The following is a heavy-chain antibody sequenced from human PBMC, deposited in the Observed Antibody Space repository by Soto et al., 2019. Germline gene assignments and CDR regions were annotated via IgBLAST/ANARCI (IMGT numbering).Heavy chain of an antibody. Sequence: QVQLQQWGAGLLKPSETLSLTCAVYGGSFTDYYWTWIRQPPGKGLEWIGEINHSGSTNYNPSLKNRVTISLDTSKNQFSLKVNSVTAADTAVYFCARVRARLLSHAFDFWGRGTLVTVSS. CDR3: ARVRARLLSHAFDF. D-gene: IGHD3-16*02. J-gene: IGHJ3*01. V-gene: IGHV4-34*01. CDR2: INHSGST. CDR1: GGSFTDYY.